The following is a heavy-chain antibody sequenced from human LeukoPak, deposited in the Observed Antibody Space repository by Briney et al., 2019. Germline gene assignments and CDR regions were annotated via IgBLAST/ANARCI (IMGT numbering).Heavy chain of an antibody. CDR2: IIPIFGTA. Sequence: EASVKVSCKASGGTFSSYAISWVRQAPGQGLEWMGGIIPIFGTANYAQKFQGRVTITADESTSTAYMELSSLRSEDTAMYYCARRSIDDYGDYGWAYWGQGTLVTVSS. CDR3: ARRSIDDYGDYGWAY. V-gene: IGHV1-69*13. D-gene: IGHD4-17*01. J-gene: IGHJ4*02. CDR1: GGTFSSYA.